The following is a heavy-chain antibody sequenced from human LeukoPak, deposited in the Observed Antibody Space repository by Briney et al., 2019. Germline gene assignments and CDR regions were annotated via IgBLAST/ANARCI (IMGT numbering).Heavy chain of an antibody. CDR1: GGAISNYY. Sequence: MPSETLSLTCTVSGGAISNYYWSWIRQPPGKGLEWIGYIYYTGDTKYNPSHKSRVTISVDRSKNQFSLKLSSVTAADTAVYYCARDTVGYCSSTSCYTGVDYWGQGTLVTVSS. D-gene: IGHD2-2*02. V-gene: IGHV4-59*12. CDR3: ARDTVGYCSSTSCYTGVDY. CDR2: IYYTGDT. J-gene: IGHJ4*02.